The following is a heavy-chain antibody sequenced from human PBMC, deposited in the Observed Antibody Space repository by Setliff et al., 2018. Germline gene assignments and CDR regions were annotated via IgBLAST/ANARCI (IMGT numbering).Heavy chain of an antibody. V-gene: IGHV4-59*02. CDR3: VRGPHRSDYDFWSGYSPSYDYYMDV. D-gene: IGHD3-3*01. J-gene: IGHJ6*03. CDR2: ISNTGTT. Sequence: PSETLSLTCSVSGGSVSRHYRSWMRQTPEKGLTWIGYISNTGTTNYNPSLRSRVTISIDTSKNQFSLEVKSVTAADTAVYYCVRGPHRSDYDFWSGYSPSYDYYMDVWGKGTAVTVSS. CDR1: GGSVSRHY.